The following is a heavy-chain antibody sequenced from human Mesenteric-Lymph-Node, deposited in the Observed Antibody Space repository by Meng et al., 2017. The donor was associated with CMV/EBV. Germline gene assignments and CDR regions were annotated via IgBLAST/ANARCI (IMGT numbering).Heavy chain of an antibody. Sequence: QAKLQPGGAGPLEPSATPSLTCAGYGGSFSGYYWSWIRQPPGKGLEWIGEINHSGSTNYNPSLKSRVTISVDTSKNQFSLKLSSVTAADTAVYYCARHQRWLKSEGGFNYWGQGTLVTVSS. D-gene: IGHD4-23*01. CDR2: INHSGST. J-gene: IGHJ4*02. CDR3: ARHQRWLKSEGGFNY. CDR1: GGSFSGYY. V-gene: IGHV4-34*01.